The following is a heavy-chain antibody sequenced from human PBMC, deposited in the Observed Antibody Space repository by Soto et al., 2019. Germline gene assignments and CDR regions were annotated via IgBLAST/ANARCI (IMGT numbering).Heavy chain of an antibody. CDR3: ARDQGYYDSSGYYYVGLGVDAFDI. V-gene: IGHV1-69*06. D-gene: IGHD3-22*01. Sequence: PSVKVSCKASGGTFSSYAISWVRQAPGQGLEWMGGIIPIFGTANYAQKFQGRVTITADKSTSTAYMELSSLRSEDTAVYYCARDQGYYDSSGYYYVGLGVDAFDIWGQGTMVTVSS. J-gene: IGHJ3*02. CDR1: GGTFSSYA. CDR2: IIPIFGTA.